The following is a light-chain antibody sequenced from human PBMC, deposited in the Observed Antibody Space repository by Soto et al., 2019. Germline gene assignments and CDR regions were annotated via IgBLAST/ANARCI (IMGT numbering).Light chain of an antibody. CDR3: QQYNSYWT. J-gene: IGKJ1*01. CDR1: QTINDW. CDR2: RAS. Sequence: DIQMTQSPSTLSASVGDRVTIACRASQTINDWLAWYQQEPGKAPKLLIYRASNLQSGVPSRFSGSGSGTEFTLTISSLQPDDFATYYCQQYNSYWTFGQGTKVDIK. V-gene: IGKV1-5*03.